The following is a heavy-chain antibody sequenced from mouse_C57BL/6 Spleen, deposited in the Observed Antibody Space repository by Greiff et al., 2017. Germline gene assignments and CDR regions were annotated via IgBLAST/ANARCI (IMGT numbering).Heavy chain of an antibody. J-gene: IGHJ4*01. Sequence: VQLQQSGAELVKPGASVKISCKASGYAFSSYWMHWVKQRPGQGLEWIGQIYPGDGDTNYNGKFKGKATLTADKSSSTAYMQLSSLTSEDSAVYFGESCDYDGDYAVDYWGQGTSVTVSA. V-gene: IGHV1-80*01. CDR3: ESCDYDGDYAVDY. CDR2: IYPGDGDT. CDR1: GYAFSSYW. D-gene: IGHD2-4*01.